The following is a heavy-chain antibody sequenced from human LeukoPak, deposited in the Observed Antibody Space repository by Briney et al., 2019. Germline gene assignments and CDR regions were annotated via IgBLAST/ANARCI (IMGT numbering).Heavy chain of an antibody. CDR1: GGSISSYY. V-gene: IGHV4-4*07. D-gene: IGHD4-17*01. CDR3: ARDRASYGDYGSRPYYYGMDV. J-gene: IGHJ6*02. Sequence: SETLSLTCTVSGGSISSYYWSWIRQPAGKGLEWIGRIYTSGSTNYNPSLKSRVTVSVDTSKNQFSLKLSSVTAADTAVYYCARDRASYGDYGSRPYYYGMDVWGQGTTVTVSS. CDR2: IYTSGST.